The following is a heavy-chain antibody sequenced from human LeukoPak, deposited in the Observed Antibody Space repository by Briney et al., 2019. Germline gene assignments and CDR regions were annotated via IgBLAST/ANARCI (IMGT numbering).Heavy chain of an antibody. Sequence: AGGSLRLSCAASGFTFSDYYMNWIRQAPGKGLEWVSHMSSSSSYTNYADSVKGRFTISRDNAKNSVFLQMNSLRAEDTAVYYCSRDHGSSISCYNYWGQGTLVTVSS. J-gene: IGHJ4*02. D-gene: IGHD2-2*02. CDR1: GFTFSDYY. V-gene: IGHV3-11*06. CDR3: SRDHGSSISCYNY. CDR2: MSSSSSYT.